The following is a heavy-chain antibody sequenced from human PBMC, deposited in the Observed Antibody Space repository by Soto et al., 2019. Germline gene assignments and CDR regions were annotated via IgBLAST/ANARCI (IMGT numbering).Heavy chain of an antibody. CDR2: ISSSSSYI. Sequence: NPGGSLRLSCAASGFTFSSYSMNWVRQAPGKGLEWVSSISSSSSYIYYADSVKGRFTISRDNAKNSLYLQMNSLRAEDTAVYYCARPGQLVRSNWFDPWGQGTLVTVSS. CDR1: GFTFSSYS. CDR3: ARPGQLVRSNWFDP. D-gene: IGHD6-13*01. J-gene: IGHJ5*02. V-gene: IGHV3-21*01.